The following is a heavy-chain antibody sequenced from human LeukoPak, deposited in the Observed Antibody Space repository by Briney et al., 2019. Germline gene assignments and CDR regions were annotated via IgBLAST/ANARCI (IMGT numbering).Heavy chain of an antibody. CDR1: GASISSHY. CDR2: VRDTGTS. D-gene: IGHD5-12*01. V-gene: IGHV4-59*11. J-gene: IGHJ4*02. CDR3: ATIKRGSVFGYFDF. Sequence: SKTLSLTCTVSGASISSHYWSWIRQPPGRGLEWIAYVRDTGTSEDNPSLSSRVTLSADTSKNQLSLRLSSVTAADTAVYYCATIKRGSVFGYFDFWGQGILVTVSS.